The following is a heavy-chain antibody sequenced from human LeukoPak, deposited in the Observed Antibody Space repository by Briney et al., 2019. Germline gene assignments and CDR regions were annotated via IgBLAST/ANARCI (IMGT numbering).Heavy chain of an antibody. D-gene: IGHD5-12*01. CDR1: GFSLSTSGVC. CDR2: IDWDDDK. Sequence: SGPTLVNPTQTLTLTCTFSGFSLSTSGVCVSWIRQPPGKALECLARIDWDDDKYYSTSLKTRLTISKDTSKNQVVLTMTNMDPVDTATYYCARIKDIVATRDAFDIWGQGTMVTVSS. V-gene: IGHV2-70*11. J-gene: IGHJ3*02. CDR3: ARIKDIVATRDAFDI.